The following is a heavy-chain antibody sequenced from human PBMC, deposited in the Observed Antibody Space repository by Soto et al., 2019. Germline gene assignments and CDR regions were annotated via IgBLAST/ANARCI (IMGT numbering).Heavy chain of an antibody. V-gene: IGHV3-23*01. J-gene: IGHJ6*02. CDR1: GFTFSSYA. CDR2: ISGSGGST. D-gene: IGHD6-13*01. CDR3: AKDVRSSSWYWVAKSYYYYYGMDV. Sequence: EVQLLESGGGLVQPGGSLRLSCAASGFTFSSYAMSWVRQAPGKGLEWVSAISGSGGSTYYADSVKGRFTISRDNSKNTLYLQMNSVRAEDTAVYYCAKDVRSSSWYWVAKSYYYYYGMDVWGQGTTVTVSS.